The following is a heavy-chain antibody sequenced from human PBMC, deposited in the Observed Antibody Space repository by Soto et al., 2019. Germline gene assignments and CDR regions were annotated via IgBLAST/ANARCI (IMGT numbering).Heavy chain of an antibody. CDR3: AHYGSESTYYFDY. CDR2: IYWDDDK. V-gene: IGHV2-5*02. D-gene: IGHD3-10*01. Sequence: ESGPTLVNPTQTLTLTCTFSGFSLSTTEVAVAWIRQPPGQALEWLTLIYWDDDKRYNPSLKSRITITKDTSRSQVVLTLTNMDPMDTATYYCAHYGSESTYYFDYWGPGTLVTVSS. CDR1: GFSLSTTEVA. J-gene: IGHJ4*02.